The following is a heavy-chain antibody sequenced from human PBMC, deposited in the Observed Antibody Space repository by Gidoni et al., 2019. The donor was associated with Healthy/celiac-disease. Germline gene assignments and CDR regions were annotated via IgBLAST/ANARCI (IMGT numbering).Heavy chain of an antibody. CDR1: GFTFSSYA. Sequence: QVQLVESGGGVVQPGRSLRLSCAASGFTFSSYAIHLFRQAPGKGLEWVAVISYDGSNKYYADSVKGRFTISRDNSKNTLYLKMNSLRAEDTAVYYCARDLRRYSSSWYVDYYYGMDVWGQGTTVTVSS. D-gene: IGHD6-13*01. V-gene: IGHV3-30*01. CDR2: ISYDGSNK. CDR3: ARDLRRYSSSWYVDYYYGMDV. J-gene: IGHJ6*02.